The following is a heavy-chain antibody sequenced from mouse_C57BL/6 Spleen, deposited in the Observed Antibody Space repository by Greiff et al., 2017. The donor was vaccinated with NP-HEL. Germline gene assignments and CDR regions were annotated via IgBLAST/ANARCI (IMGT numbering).Heavy chain of an antibody. V-gene: IGHV1-55*01. J-gene: IGHJ1*03. CDR1: GYTFTSYW. D-gene: IGHD1-1*01. CDR2: IYPGSGST. Sequence: VQLQQPGAELVKPGASVKMSCKASGYTFTSYWITWVKQRPGQGLEWIGDIYPGSGSTNYNEKFKSKATLTVDTSSSTAYMQLSSLTSEDSAVYCCASYGSSYGYFDVWGTGTTVTVSS. CDR3: ASYGSSYGYFDV.